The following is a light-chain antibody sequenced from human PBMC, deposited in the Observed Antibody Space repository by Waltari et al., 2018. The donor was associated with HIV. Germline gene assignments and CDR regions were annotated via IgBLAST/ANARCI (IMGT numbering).Light chain of an antibody. J-gene: IGLJ1*01. CDR1: SSNIGADYA. V-gene: IGLV1-40*01. Sequence: QSVLTQPPSVSGAPGQRVTISCPGSSSNIGADYAVPFYQQLPGIAPKLLIHGNNNRPSGVPDRFSGSKSGTSASLAITGLQAEDEAVYSCQSYDSSLSGYVFGTGTKVTVL. CDR3: QSYDSSLSGYV. CDR2: GNN.